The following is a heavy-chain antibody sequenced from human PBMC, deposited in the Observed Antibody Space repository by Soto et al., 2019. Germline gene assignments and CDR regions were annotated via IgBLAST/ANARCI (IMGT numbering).Heavy chain of an antibody. J-gene: IGHJ5*02. CDR1: GGSFSGYY. V-gene: IGHV4-34*01. CDR3: ARDAYYDFWSGYSRWFDP. D-gene: IGHD3-3*01. CDR2: INHSGST. Sequence: LSLTCAVYGGSFSGYYWSWIRQPPGKGLEWIGEINHSGSTNYNPSLKSRVTISVDTSKNQFSLKLSSVTAADTAVYYCARDAYYDFWSGYSRWFDPWGQGTLVTVSS.